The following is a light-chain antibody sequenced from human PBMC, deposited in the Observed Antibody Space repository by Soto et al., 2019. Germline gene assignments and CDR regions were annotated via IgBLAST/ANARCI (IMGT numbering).Light chain of an antibody. Sequence: EVVLTQSPATLSLSPGEGATLSCRASQSIGHYLAWYQQKPGQAPRLLIYATSNRATGMPARFSGSGSGTDFTLTISSLETEDFAVYYCQQRSSWPFTFGPGTKVDIK. CDR3: QQRSSWPFT. V-gene: IGKV3-11*01. CDR2: ATS. CDR1: QSIGHY. J-gene: IGKJ3*01.